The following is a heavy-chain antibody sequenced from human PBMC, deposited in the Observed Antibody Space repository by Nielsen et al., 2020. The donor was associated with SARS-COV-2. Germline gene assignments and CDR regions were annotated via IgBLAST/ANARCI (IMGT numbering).Heavy chain of an antibody. J-gene: IGHJ4*02. Sequence: GESLKISCAASGFTFSDNYMSWIRQAPGKGLEWVSNISSSGTTHYADSVKGRFTISRDNAKNSLYLQMNSLRAEDTAVYYCARGDGYFDYWGQGTPVTVSS. CDR3: ARGDGYFDY. V-gene: IGHV3-11*04. D-gene: IGHD2-21*02. CDR2: ISSSGTT. CDR1: GFTFSDNY.